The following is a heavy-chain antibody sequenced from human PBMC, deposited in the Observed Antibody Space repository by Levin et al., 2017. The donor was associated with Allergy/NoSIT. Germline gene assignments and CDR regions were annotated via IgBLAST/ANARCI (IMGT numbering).Heavy chain of an antibody. Sequence: GGSLRLSCAASGFTFDDYAMHWVRQAPGKGLEWVSSISWISGSIGYADSVKGRFTISRDNAKNSLYLQMNSLRPEDSALYYCAKGGGSGRNSECDSWGQGTLVTVSS. J-gene: IGHJ4*02. CDR2: ISWISGSI. D-gene: IGHD6-19*01. V-gene: IGHV3-9*01. CDR1: GFTFDDYA. CDR3: AKGGGSGRNSECDS.